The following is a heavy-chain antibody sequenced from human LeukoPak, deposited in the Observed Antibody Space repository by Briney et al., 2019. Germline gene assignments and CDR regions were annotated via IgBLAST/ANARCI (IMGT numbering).Heavy chain of an antibody. CDR2: INHSGST. J-gene: IGHJ5*02. Sequence: SETLSLTCAVYGGSFSGYYWSWIRQPPGKGLEWSGEINHSGSTNYNPSLKSRVTISVDTSKNQFSLKLSSVTAADTAVYYCARDTSAATQNWFDPWGQGTLVTVSS. CDR1: GGSFSGYY. D-gene: IGHD6-13*01. V-gene: IGHV4-34*01. CDR3: ARDTSAATQNWFDP.